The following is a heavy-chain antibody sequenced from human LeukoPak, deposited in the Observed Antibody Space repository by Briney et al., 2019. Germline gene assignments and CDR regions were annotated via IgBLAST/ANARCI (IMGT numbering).Heavy chain of an antibody. CDR2: ISGSGYST. V-gene: IGHV3-23*01. CDR3: AKHTSSGMYFDL. J-gene: IGHJ4*02. CDR1: GFTFSSYG. D-gene: IGHD5-18*01. Sequence: HPGGSLRLSCVASGFTFSSYGMTWVRQAPGKGLEWVSTISGSGYSTFFADSVKGRFSISPDNSKNTMFLQMSSLRAEDTAVYYCAKHTSSGMYFDLWGQGTLVTVSS.